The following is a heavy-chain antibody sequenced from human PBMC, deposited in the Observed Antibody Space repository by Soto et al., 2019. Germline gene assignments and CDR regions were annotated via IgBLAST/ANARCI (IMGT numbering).Heavy chain of an antibody. CDR3: AAWQWLQQSYYFDY. J-gene: IGHJ4*02. CDR2: IVVGSGNT. V-gene: IGHV1-58*02. CDR1: GFTFTSSA. D-gene: IGHD6-19*01. Sequence: GASVKVSCKASGFTFTSSAMQWVRQARGQRLEWIGWIVVGSGNTNYAQKFQERVTITRDMSTSTAYMELSSLRSADTAVYYCAAWQWLQQSYYFDYWGQGTLVTVSS.